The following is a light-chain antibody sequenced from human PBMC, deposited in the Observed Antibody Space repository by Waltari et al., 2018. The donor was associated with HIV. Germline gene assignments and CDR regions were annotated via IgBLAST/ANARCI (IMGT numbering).Light chain of an antibody. CDR2: DAS. CDR3: QHYENLPTT. J-gene: IGKJ5*01. V-gene: IGKV1-33*01. Sequence: DFQMTQSPSSLSASVGDRVTITRQANQDISNNLNCYQQKPGKARKLLISDASKLEIGVLSRFSGSGSRTDFTLTINSLQPEDIATYYCQHYENLPTTVGQGTRLEIK. CDR1: QDISNN.